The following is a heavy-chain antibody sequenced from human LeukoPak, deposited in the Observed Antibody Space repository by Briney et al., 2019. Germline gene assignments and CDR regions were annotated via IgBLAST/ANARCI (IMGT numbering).Heavy chain of an antibody. CDR1: GFTFFSHL. Sequence: GGSLRLSCVASGFTFFSHLMTWVRQAPGKGLGRVANINQDESAKYYVDSVKGGFTISRDNAKNSLYLQMTSLRAEDTAVYYCARAPRGWTAVPDYWGQGTLVTVSS. CDR3: ARAPRGWTAVPDY. J-gene: IGHJ4*02. V-gene: IGHV3-7*01. D-gene: IGHD3-10*01. CDR2: INQDESAK.